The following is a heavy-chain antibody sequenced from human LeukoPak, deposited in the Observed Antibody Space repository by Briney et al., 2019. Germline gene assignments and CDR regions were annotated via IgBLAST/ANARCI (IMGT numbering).Heavy chain of an antibody. D-gene: IGHD4-11*01. V-gene: IGHV1-18*01. CDR2: ISAYNGNT. J-gene: IGHJ4*02. CDR1: GYTFTSYG. Sequence: GASVKVSCKASGYTFTSYGISWVRQAPGQGLEWMGWISAYNGNTNFAQKFQGRVTMTWDTSISTAYMELSRLRSDDTAVYYCARDVGTVTTIWGQGTLVTVSA. CDR3: ARDVGTVTTI.